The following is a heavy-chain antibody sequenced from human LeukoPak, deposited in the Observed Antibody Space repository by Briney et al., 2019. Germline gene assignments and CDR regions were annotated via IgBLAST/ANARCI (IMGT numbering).Heavy chain of an antibody. D-gene: IGHD3-16*01. CDR1: GYTFTSYD. CDR2: MNPNSGNT. J-gene: IGHJ5*02. Sequence: ASVKVSCKASGYTFTSYDIKWVRQATGQGLEWMGWMNPNSGNTGYAQKFQGRVTMTRNTSISTAYMELSSLRSEDTAVYYCARRSYGLVLFHTHNWFDPWGQGTLVTVSS. CDR3: ARRSYGLVLFHTHNWFDP. V-gene: IGHV1-8*01.